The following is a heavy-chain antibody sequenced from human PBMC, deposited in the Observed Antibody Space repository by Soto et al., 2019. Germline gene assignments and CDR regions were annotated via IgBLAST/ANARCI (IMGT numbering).Heavy chain of an antibody. J-gene: IGHJ4*02. Sequence: SQTLSLTCAISGDSVSSNSAAWNWIRQSPSRGLEWLGRTYYRSKWYNDYAVSVKSRITINPDTSKNQFSLQLNSVTPEDTAVYYCARGGIVVVVAATHGNYFDYWGQGTLVTVSS. D-gene: IGHD2-15*01. CDR2: TYYRSKWYN. V-gene: IGHV6-1*01. CDR1: GDSVSSNSAA. CDR3: ARGGIVVVVAATHGNYFDY.